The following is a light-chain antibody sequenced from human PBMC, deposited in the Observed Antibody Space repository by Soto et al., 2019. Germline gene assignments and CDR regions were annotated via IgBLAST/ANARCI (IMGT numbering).Light chain of an antibody. CDR3: CSYAGDKPYV. V-gene: IGLV2-23*01. J-gene: IGLJ1*01. CDR2: EAS. CDR1: GSDVRTYNL. Sequence: QSVLTQPASVSGSPGQSITISCTVTGSDVRTYNLVSWYQQHPGKVPKLIIYEASKRPSGVSNRFSGSQPGNTASLTVSGLQAEDEADYYCCSYAGDKPYVFGYGTKVTVL.